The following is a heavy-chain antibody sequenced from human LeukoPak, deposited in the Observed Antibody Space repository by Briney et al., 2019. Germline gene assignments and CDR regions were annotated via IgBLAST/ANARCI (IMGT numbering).Heavy chain of an antibody. Sequence: ASVKVSCKASGYTFTSYGISWVRQAPGQGLEWMGWISAYNGNTNYAQKFQGRVTITADKSTSTAYMELSSLRSEDTAVYYCARAYSRQQPVDYWGQGTLVTVSS. V-gene: IGHV1-18*01. CDR1: GYTFTSYG. J-gene: IGHJ4*02. CDR3: ARAYSRQQPVDY. D-gene: IGHD6-13*01. CDR2: ISAYNGNT.